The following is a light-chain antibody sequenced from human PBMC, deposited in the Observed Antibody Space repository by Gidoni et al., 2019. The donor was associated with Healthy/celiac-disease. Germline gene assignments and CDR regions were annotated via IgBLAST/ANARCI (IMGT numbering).Light chain of an antibody. Sequence: EIVLTQSPGTLYLSPGERATLSCRASQSVSSSYLAWYQQNPGQAPRLLIYGASSRATGIPDSFSGSGSGTDFTLTISRLEPEDFAVYYCQQYGSYPPAWTFGQGTKVEIK. V-gene: IGKV3-20*01. CDR3: QQYGSYPPAWT. CDR2: GAS. CDR1: QSVSSSY. J-gene: IGKJ1*01.